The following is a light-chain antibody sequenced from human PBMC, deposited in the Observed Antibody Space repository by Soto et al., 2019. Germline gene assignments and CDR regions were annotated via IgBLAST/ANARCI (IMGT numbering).Light chain of an antibody. Sequence: QSALTQSPSSSGSPGQSVTISCTGTSSDIGGYNSVYWYQQHPGKAPKVMIYDVTKRPSGVPDRFSGSKSGNTASLTVSALQAEDEADYYCSSYTDRKNLVFGTGTKLTVL. CDR1: SSDIGGYNS. V-gene: IGLV2-8*01. CDR2: DVT. J-gene: IGLJ1*01. CDR3: SSYTDRKNLV.